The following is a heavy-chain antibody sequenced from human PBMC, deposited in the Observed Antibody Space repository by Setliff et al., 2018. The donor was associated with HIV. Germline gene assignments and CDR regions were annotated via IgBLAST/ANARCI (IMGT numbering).Heavy chain of an antibody. V-gene: IGHV4-4*09. CDR1: GDSTSSYY. D-gene: IGHD3-22*01. Sequence: SETLSLTCPVSGDSTSSYYWSWIRQPPGKGLEWIGYIYTTGSTNYDPSLKGRVTISLDTSKNQLSLKLSSVTAADTAVYYCAHYYYDTSGQPFDYWGQGTLVTVSS. CDR3: AHYYYDTSGQPFDY. J-gene: IGHJ4*02. CDR2: IYTTGST.